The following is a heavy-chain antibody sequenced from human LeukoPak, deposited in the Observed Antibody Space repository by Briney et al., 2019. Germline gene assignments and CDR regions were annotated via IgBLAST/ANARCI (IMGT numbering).Heavy chain of an antibody. V-gene: IGHV3-43*02. CDR1: GFTFSTYA. CDR3: AKDKIAVAANWFDP. D-gene: IGHD6-19*01. Sequence: GGSLRLSCAASGFTFSTYAMSWVRQAPGKGLEWVSLISVDGGSAYYADSVKDRFTISGDNSKNSLYLQMNSLRTEDTALYYCAKDKIAVAANWFDPWGQGTLVTVSS. CDR2: ISVDGGSA. J-gene: IGHJ5*02.